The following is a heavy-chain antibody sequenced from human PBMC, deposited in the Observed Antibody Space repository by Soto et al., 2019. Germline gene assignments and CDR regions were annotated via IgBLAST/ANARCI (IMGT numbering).Heavy chain of an antibody. J-gene: IGHJ4*02. CDR3: AKDHYYYDSSGYYY. CDR2: ISGSGGST. V-gene: IGHV3-23*01. CDR1: GFTFSSYA. D-gene: IGHD3-22*01. Sequence: PGGSLRLSCAASGFTFSSYAMSWVRQAPGKGLEWVSAISGSGGSTYYADSVKGRFTISRDNSKNTLYLQMNSLRAEDTAVYYCAKDHYYYDSSGYYYWGQGTLVTVSS.